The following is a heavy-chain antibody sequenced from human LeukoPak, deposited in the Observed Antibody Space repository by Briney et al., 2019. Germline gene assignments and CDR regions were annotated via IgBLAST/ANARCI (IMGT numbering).Heavy chain of an antibody. CDR3: SRGPNCYHNT. Sequence: PGGSLRLSCAASGFTFSSYGMHWVRQAPGKGLEWVAFIRYDGSNKYYADSVKGRFTISRDNSKNTLYLQMNSLRAEDTAVYYCSRGPNCYHNTGGQGTLVTVSS. J-gene: IGHJ4*02. D-gene: IGHD2-21*01. CDR1: GFTFSSYG. V-gene: IGHV3-30*02. CDR2: IRYDGSNK.